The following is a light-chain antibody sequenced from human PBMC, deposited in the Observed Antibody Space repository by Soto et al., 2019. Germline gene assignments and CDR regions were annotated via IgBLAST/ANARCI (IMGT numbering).Light chain of an antibody. Sequence: EIVLTQSPGTLSLSPGERATLSCRASQSVSSSYLAWYQQKPGQAPRLLIYDASSRATGIPDRFSGSGSGTDFTLTISRLEPEEFAVYYCQQYGSSPLTVGGGTKVEIK. CDR1: QSVSSSY. CDR2: DAS. J-gene: IGKJ4*02. V-gene: IGKV3-20*01. CDR3: QQYGSSPLT.